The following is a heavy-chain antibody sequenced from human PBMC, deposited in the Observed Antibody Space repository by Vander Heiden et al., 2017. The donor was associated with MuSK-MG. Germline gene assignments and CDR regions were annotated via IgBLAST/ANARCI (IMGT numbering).Heavy chain of an antibody. CDR3: TKDPVLVRVPHYGYFEE. CDR2: VSSSGANT. D-gene: IGHD3-10*01. J-gene: IGHJ4*02. V-gene: IGHV3-23*01. Sequence: EASGFTFSNYAMNWVRQAPGKALEWVSAVSSSGANTFYADSVKGRFTVSRDNSKNTVYLQINSLRAEEKAMYYCTKDPVLVRVPHYGYFEEWGQVTLVPVS. CDR1: GFTFSNYA.